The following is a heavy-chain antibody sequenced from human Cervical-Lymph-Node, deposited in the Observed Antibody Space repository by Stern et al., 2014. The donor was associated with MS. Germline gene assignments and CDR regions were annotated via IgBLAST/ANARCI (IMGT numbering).Heavy chain of an antibody. V-gene: IGHV1-69*06. CDR2: IIPIFGTA. CDR3: ARGIAVAAVVVGAFDI. Sequence: VQLLESGAEVKKPGSSVKVSCKASGGTFSSYAISWVRQAPGQGLEWMGGIIPIFGTANYAQKFQGRVTITADKSTSTAYMELSSLRSEDTAVYYCARGIAVAAVVVGAFDIWGQGTMVTVSS. CDR1: GGTFSSYA. D-gene: IGHD6-19*01. J-gene: IGHJ3*02.